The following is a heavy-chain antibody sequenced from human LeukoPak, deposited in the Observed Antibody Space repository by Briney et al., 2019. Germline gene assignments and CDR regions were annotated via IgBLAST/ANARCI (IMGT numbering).Heavy chain of an antibody. J-gene: IGHJ4*02. CDR1: GGSISSYY. CDR2: IYYSGST. Sequence: SETLSLTCTVSGGSISSYYWSWIRQPPGKGLEWIGYIYYSGSTSYNPSLKSRVTISVDTSKNQFSLKLSSVTAADTAVYYCVRRRCSGSSCLPYYFDYWGQGTLVTVSS. D-gene: IGHD2-15*01. CDR3: VRRRCSGSSCLPYYFDY. V-gene: IGHV4-59*08.